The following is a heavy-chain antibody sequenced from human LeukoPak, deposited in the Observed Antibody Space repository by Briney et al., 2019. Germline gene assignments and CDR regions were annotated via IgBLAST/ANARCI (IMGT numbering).Heavy chain of an antibody. J-gene: IGHJ4*02. CDR1: GGSISSYY. CDR3: ARCANGDSSPRSPTDY. CDR2: INHSGST. D-gene: IGHD4-17*01. V-gene: IGHV4-59*01. Sequence: SETLSLTCTVSGGSISSYYWSWIRQPPGKGLEWIGEINHSGSTNYNPSLKSRVTISVDTSKNQFSLKLSSVTAADAAVYYCARCANGDSSPRSPTDYWGQETLVTVSS.